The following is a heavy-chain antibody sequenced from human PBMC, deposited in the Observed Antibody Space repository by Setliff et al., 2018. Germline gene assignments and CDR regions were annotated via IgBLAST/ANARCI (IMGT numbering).Heavy chain of an antibody. D-gene: IGHD3-10*01. Sequence: GASVKVSCKASGATFSSYGISWVRQAPGQGLEWMGGTIPMFGTTEYAQKFQGRLTIITDESTNTAFMQLSSLRSDDTAVYYCARPVGGLGEIPRAYYYHMDVWGNGTMVTSP. CDR1: GATFSSYG. CDR2: TIPMFGTT. CDR3: ARPVGGLGEIPRAYYYHMDV. V-gene: IGHV1-69*05. J-gene: IGHJ6*03.